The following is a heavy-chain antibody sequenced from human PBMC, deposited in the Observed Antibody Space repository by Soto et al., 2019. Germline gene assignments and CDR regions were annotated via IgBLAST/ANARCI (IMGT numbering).Heavy chain of an antibody. CDR3: ARDVALDY. CDR2: INDSGST. D-gene: IGHD5-12*01. Sequence: QVQLQQLGAGLLKPSETLSLTCAVYGGSFSGYYWSWIRQPQGKGLEWIGEINDSGSTNYNPSLKSRVTISVDKSKNQFSLKLSSGTAADTAVSYFARDVALDYWGQGTLVTVSS. V-gene: IGHV4-34*01. J-gene: IGHJ4*02. CDR1: GGSFSGYY.